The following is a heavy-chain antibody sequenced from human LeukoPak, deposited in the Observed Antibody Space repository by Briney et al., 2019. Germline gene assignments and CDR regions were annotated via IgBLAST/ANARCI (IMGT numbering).Heavy chain of an antibody. CDR3: ARDAKYDFWSGYSWMGCYGMDV. CDR1: GFTLFSYH. J-gene: IGHJ6*02. V-gene: IGHV3-21*01. D-gene: IGHD3-3*01. CDR2: IISSKSYI. Sequence: PGGSLRLSCASFGFTLFSYHMNGVGQAPRKGLEGVASIISSKSYICSADSVKGRFTISRENAKNSLYLQMNSLRAEDTAVYYCARDAKYDFWSGYSWMGCYGMDVWGQGTTVTVSS.